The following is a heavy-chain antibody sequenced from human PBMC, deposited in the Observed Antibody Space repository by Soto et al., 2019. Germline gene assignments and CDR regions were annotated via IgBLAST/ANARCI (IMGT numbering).Heavy chain of an antibody. CDR2: IWYDGSNK. Sequence: QVQLVESGGGVVQPGRSLRLSCAATAFTFTNYGMHWVRQAPGKGLEWVAIIWYDGSNKYYADSVKGRFTISRDNSDKTVNLQMNSLRAEHTAVYYCAPELNIDETWGAFAIRGQGTMVTVSS. J-gene: IGHJ3*02. D-gene: IGHD3-16*01. CDR3: APELNIDETWGAFAI. CDR1: AFTFTNYG. V-gene: IGHV3-33*01.